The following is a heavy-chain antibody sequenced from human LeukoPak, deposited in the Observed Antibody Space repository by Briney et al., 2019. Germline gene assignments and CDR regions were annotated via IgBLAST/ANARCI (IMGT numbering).Heavy chain of an antibody. CDR2: IYYTGAT. CDR3: ARLDYGGRSVRWYFDY. D-gene: IGHD4-23*01. V-gene: IGHV4-39*01. Sequence: ASETLSLTCTVSGGSVGGSSFHWGWIRQPPGKGLEWIGNIYYTGATSYNPSLKSRVTISVDTSKNQFSLRVNSVTAADTAVYYCARLDYGGRSVRWYFDYWGQGNLVTVSS. J-gene: IGHJ4*02. CDR1: GGSVGGSSFH.